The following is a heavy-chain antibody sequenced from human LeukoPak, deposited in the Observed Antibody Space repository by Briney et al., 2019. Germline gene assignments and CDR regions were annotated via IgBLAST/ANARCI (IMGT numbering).Heavy chain of an antibody. Sequence: SETLSLTCAVAVDSISSSQWWSWVRQAPGKGLEWIGEIYHSGNTNYNPSLKSRVAISLDKSSNQFSLKLSSVTAADTAVYYCAKSNGYGLVDIWGQGTMVTVSS. CDR3: AKSNGYGLVDI. D-gene: IGHD3-10*01. CDR1: VDSISSSQW. V-gene: IGHV4-4*02. J-gene: IGHJ3*02. CDR2: IYHSGNT.